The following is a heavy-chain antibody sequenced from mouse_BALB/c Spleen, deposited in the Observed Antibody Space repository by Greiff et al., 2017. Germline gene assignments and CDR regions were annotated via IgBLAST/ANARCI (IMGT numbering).Heavy chain of an antibody. CDR3: ARGGNYAMDY. J-gene: IGHJ4*01. V-gene: IGHV1-7*01. CDR2: INPSTGYT. Sequence: VHLVESGAELAKPGASVKMSCKASGYTFTSYWMHWVKQRPGQGLEWIGYINPSTGYTEYNQKFKDKATLTADKSSSTAYMQLSSLTSEDSAVYYCARGGNYAMDYWGQGTSVTVSS. CDR1: GYTFTSYW. D-gene: IGHD1-1*01.